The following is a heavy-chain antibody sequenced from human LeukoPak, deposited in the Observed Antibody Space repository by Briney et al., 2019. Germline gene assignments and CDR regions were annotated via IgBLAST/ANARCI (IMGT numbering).Heavy chain of an antibody. CDR3: ASSLYYYDSSGFNFDY. V-gene: IGHV4-38-2*01. D-gene: IGHD3-22*01. CDR1: GYSISSGYY. Sequence: PSETLSLTCAVSGYSISSGYYCGWIRQPPGKGLEWIGSIYHSGSTYYNPSLKSRVTISVDTSKNQFSLKLSSVTAADTAVYYRASSLYYYDSSGFNFDYWGQGTLVTVSS. J-gene: IGHJ4*02. CDR2: IYHSGST.